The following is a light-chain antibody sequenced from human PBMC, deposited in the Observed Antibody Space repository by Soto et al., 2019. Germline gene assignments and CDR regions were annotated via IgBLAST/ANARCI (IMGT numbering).Light chain of an antibody. Sequence: IQMTQSPSSLSPSVGDKVSISCRASKTIATYLNWYQQKPGKAPTLLIYEATILQSGVPSRFSASGSGTDFTLTISSLQPEDFATFYCQQIYRPPFNFGQGTRLEIK. CDR3: QQIYRPPFN. J-gene: IGKJ2*01. CDR1: KTIATY. V-gene: IGKV1-39*01. CDR2: EAT.